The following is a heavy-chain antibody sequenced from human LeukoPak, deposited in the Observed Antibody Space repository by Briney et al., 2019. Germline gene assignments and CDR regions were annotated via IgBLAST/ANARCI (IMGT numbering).Heavy chain of an antibody. D-gene: IGHD2-21*02. J-gene: IGHJ4*02. Sequence: ASVKVSCKVSGYTLTELSMHWVRQAPGKGLEWMGGFDPEDGETIYAQKFQGRVTMTEDTSTDTAYMELSSLRSEDTAVYYCAGFRSYCGGDCYLFDYWGQGTLVTVSS. V-gene: IGHV1-24*01. CDR3: AGFRSYCGGDCYLFDY. CDR2: FDPEDGET. CDR1: GYTLTELS.